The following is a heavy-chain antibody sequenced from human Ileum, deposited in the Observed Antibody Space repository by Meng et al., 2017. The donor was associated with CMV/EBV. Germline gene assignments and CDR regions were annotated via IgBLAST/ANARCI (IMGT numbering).Heavy chain of an antibody. V-gene: IGHV1-2*02. CDR2: INPKSGAT. J-gene: IGHJ3*01. D-gene: IGHD3-9*01. CDR1: GYNFTAYY. CDR3: AKAQYLFLDIFNF. Sequence: ASVKVSCKASGYNFTAYYMHWVRQAPGQGLEWMGWINPKSGATDYAQEFLGRVTMTSDTSIATVYMELSRLKSDDTAVYYCAKAQYLFLDIFNFWGQGTSVTVSS.